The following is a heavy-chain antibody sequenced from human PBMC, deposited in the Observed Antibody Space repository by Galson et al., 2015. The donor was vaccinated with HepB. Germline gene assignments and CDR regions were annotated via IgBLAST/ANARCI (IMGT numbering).Heavy chain of an antibody. Sequence: SVKVSCKASGGTFSSYAISWVRQAPGQGLEWMGGIIPIFGTANYAQKFQGRVTITADESTSTAYMELSSLRSEDTAVYYCATAYCGGDCYSGEYWFDPWGQGTLVTVSS. J-gene: IGHJ5*02. D-gene: IGHD2-21*02. CDR3: ATAYCGGDCYSGEYWFDP. V-gene: IGHV1-69*13. CDR1: GGTFSSYA. CDR2: IIPIFGTA.